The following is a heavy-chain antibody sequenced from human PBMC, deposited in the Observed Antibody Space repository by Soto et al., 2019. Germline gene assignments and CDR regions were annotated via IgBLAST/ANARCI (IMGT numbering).Heavy chain of an antibody. CDR2: IKPVFGSP. CDR3: ARAGGHCSSTSCVAF. Sequence: QVQLVQSGAEVKKPGSSVKVSCKTSGDTFSSYGINWERLAPGQGLEWMGGIKPVFGSPVYARKFEGRLTMSADESTSTAYMQLSSLKSEDTAAYYCARAGGHCSSTSCVAFWGPGTLITVSS. CDR1: GDTFSSYG. J-gene: IGHJ4*02. D-gene: IGHD2-2*01. V-gene: IGHV1-69*01.